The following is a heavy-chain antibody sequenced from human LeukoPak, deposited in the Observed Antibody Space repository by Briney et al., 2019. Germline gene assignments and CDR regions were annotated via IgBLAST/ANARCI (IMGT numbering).Heavy chain of an antibody. CDR1: GFTFSNYA. D-gene: IGHD3-10*01. CDR2: ISGNGGST. J-gene: IGHJ4*02. CDR3: TRPDYYRGAESYGGDC. V-gene: IGHV3-23*01. Sequence: GGSLRLSCAASGFTFSNYAMSWLRQAPGKGLEWVSGISGNGGSTYYADSVQGRFTISRDNTKNTLYLQLNSLRADDTAVYYCTRPDYYRGAESYGGDCWGQGTLVTLSS.